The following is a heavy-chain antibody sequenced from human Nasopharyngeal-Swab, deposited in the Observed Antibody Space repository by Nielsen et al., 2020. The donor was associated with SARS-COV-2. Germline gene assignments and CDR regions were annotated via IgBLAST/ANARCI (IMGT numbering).Heavy chain of an antibody. J-gene: IGHJ4*02. CDR3: AKDRSNYDYFDY. CDR1: GFPFSSYG. CDR2: ISYDGSNK. Sequence: GESLKISCAASGFPFSSYGMHWVRQAPGKGLEWVTLISYDGSNKYYADSVKGRFTISRDNSKNTLYLQMNSLRAEDTAVYYCAKDRSNYDYFDYWGQGTLVTVSS. V-gene: IGHV3-30*18. D-gene: IGHD1-26*01.